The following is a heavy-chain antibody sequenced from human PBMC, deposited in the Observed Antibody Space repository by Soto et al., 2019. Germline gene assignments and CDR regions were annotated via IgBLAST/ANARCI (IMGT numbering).Heavy chain of an antibody. V-gene: IGHV1-18*04. Sequence: ASVKVSCKASGYTFTSYGISWVRQAPGQGLEWMGWISAYNGNTNYAQKLQGRVTMTTDTSTRTAYMELRSLRSDDTAVYYCARITSRYSSGWRRDYFYYRGQGTLVTVSA. D-gene: IGHD6-19*01. CDR2: ISAYNGNT. CDR3: ARITSRYSSGWRRDYFYY. CDR1: GYTFTSYG. J-gene: IGHJ4*02.